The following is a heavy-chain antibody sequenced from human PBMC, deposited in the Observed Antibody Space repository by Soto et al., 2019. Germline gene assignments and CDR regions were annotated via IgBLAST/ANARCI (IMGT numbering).Heavy chain of an antibody. CDR3: ARVPDY. CDR2: IYHSGST. Sequence: QLQLQESGSGLVKPSQTLSLTCAVSGGSISSGGYSWSWIRQPPGKGLEWIGYIYHSGSTYYNPSLKSRATIPVDSSTNQFSLKLSSVTAADTDVSYCARVPDYWGQGTLVPVSS. CDR1: GGSISSGGYS. J-gene: IGHJ4*02. V-gene: IGHV4-30-2*01.